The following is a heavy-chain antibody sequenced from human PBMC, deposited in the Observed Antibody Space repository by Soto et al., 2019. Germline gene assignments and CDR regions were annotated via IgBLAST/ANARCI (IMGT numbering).Heavy chain of an antibody. CDR2: IIPIFGTA. CDR3: ARARGYGYDYYYYGMDV. CDR1: GGTFSIYA. J-gene: IGHJ6*02. D-gene: IGHD5-18*01. V-gene: IGHV1-69*13. Sequence: SVKVSCKASGGTFSIYAISWVRQAPGQGLEWMGGIIPIFGTANYAQKFQGRVTITADESTSTAYMELSSLRSEDTAVYYCARARGYGYDYYYYGMDVWGQGTTVTVSS.